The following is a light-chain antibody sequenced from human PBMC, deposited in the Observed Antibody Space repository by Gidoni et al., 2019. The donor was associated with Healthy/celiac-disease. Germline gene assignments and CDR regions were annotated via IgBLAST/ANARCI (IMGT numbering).Light chain of an antibody. Sequence: EVVMTQSPAIVSVSPGDTATLSCRASQAINSNLALYQQRPGQAPRLLIYGASTRATGIPARFSGSGSGTEFTLTISSLQFEDFAVYYCHQYRNWPSLTFGGGTKVDIK. CDR1: QAINSN. J-gene: IGKJ4*01. CDR3: HQYRNWPSLT. CDR2: GAS. V-gene: IGKV3-15*01.